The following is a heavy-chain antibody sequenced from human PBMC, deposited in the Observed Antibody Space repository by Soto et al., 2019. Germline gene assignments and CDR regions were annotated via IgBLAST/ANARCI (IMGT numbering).Heavy chain of an antibody. D-gene: IGHD5-12*01. V-gene: IGHV4-34*01. Sequence: QVQLQQWGAGLLKPSETLSLNCAVNGGSLSGYYWSWIRQPPGKGLEWVGEIKDGGRTNYSPSLTCRAIRSADTATTQFARGLYFVAAADTGGYYCARGQEGVVATRWDQGTLVTVSS. CDR2: IKDGGRT. CDR1: GGSLSGYY. J-gene: IGHJ4*02. CDR3: ARGQEGVVATR.